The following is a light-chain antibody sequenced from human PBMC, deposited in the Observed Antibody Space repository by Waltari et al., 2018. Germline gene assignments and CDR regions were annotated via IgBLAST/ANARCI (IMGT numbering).Light chain of an antibody. V-gene: IGKV1-5*03. CDR1: QSILTW. CDR3: QQYHDYSA. J-gene: IGKJ2*01. CDR2: KAF. Sequence: DTQMTQSPSTLSASIGDRVTITCRASQSILTWLAWCQQKPGKAPRLLIYKAFNLESGVPGRFSGSASGTEFNLTISSLQPDDSATYYCQQYHDYSAFGQGTKLEIK.